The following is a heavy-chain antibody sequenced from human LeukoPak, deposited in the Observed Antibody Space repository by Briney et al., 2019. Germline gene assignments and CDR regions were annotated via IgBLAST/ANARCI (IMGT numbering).Heavy chain of an antibody. CDR2: IRSKAYGGTT. V-gene: IGHV3-49*04. D-gene: IGHD3-10*01. J-gene: IGHJ5*02. CDR3: TRDRSVWFGELYL. Sequence: SGGSLRLSCTASGFTFGDYAMSWVRQAPGKGLEWVGFIRSKAYGGTTEYAASVKGRFTISRDDSKSIAYLQMNSLKTEDTAVYYCTRDRSVWFGELYLWGQGTLVTVSS. CDR1: GFTFGDYA.